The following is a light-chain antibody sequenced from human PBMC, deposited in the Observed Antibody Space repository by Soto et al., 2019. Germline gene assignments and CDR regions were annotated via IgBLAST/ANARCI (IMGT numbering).Light chain of an antibody. CDR3: QQYNNWPLYS. CDR2: GAS. Sequence: IVMTQSPATLSVSPGERATLSCMASQSVSSNLAWYQQKPGQAPRLLIYGASTRATGIPARFSGIGSGTEFTLTISSLQSEVFAVYYSQQYNNWPLYSFGQGTKLEIK. V-gene: IGKV3-15*01. J-gene: IGKJ2*01. CDR1: QSVSSN.